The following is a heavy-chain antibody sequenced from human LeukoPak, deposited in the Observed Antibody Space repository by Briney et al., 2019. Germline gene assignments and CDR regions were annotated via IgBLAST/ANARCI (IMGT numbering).Heavy chain of an antibody. CDR3: ARGRTHYYDSSGYSDY. J-gene: IGHJ4*02. CDR1: GYSFTSYW. CDR2: IYPGDSDT. D-gene: IGHD3-22*01. V-gene: IGHV5-51*01. Sequence: GESLKISCKGSGYSFTSYWIGWVRQMPGKGLEWMGIIYPGDSDTRYSPSFQGRVTISADKSISTAYLQWSSLKASDTAMYYCARGRTHYYDSSGYSDYWGQGTLVTVSS.